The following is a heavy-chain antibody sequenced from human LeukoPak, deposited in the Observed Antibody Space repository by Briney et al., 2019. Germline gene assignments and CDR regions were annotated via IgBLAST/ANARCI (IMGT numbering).Heavy chain of an antibody. V-gene: IGHV3-21*01. Sequence: GGSLRLSCAASGFTFSSYSMNWVRQAPGKGLEWVSSISSSSSYIYYADSVKGRFTISRDNAKNSLYLQMNSLRAEDTAVYYCAKESDIVATIADPALTYYFDYWGQGTLVTVSS. CDR1: GFTFSSYS. CDR3: AKESDIVATIADPALTYYFDY. J-gene: IGHJ4*02. CDR2: ISSSSSYI. D-gene: IGHD5-12*01.